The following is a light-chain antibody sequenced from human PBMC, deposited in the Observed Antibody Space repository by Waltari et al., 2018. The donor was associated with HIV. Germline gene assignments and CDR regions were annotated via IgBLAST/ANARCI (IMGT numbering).Light chain of an antibody. CDR2: ATI. CDR1: SSNIGAGYD. V-gene: IGLV1-40*01. J-gene: IGLJ2*01. CDR3: QSFDSSRPTSGVI. Sequence: QSVLTQPPSVSGAPGQRVTISCTGSSSNIGAGYDVHCYQQLPGTAPQLLPNATINRPSGVPDRFSGSKSGSSASLAITGLQAEDYAHYYCQSFDSSRPTSGVIFGGGTKLTVL.